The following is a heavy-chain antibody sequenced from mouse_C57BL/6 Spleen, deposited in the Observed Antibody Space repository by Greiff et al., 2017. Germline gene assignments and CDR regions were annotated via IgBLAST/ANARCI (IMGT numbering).Heavy chain of an antibody. CDR1: GYTFTDHT. D-gene: IGHD2-4*01. J-gene: IGHJ3*01. CDR3: AIYYDYDDGPSY. Sequence: VQRVESDAELVKPGASVKISCKASGYTFTDHTIHWMKQRPEQGLEWIGYIYPRDGSTKYNEKVKGKATLTTDKSSSTAYMQLNSLTSEDSAVXFCAIYYDYDDGPSYWGQGTLVTVSA. V-gene: IGHV1-78*01. CDR2: IYPRDGST.